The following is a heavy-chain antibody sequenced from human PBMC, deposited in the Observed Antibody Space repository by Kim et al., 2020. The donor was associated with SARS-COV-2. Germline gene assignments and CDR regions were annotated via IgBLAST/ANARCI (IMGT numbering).Heavy chain of an antibody. Sequence: ASVKVSCKASGYTFTSHAIDWVRQAPGQGLEWMGWINTNTGNPTYAQGFTGRFVFSLDTSVSTAYLEISSLKAEDTAIYYCGTNSVAFDVWGQGTTVPIS. J-gene: IGHJ6*02. V-gene: IGHV7-4-1*02. CDR3: GTNSVAFDV. CDR1: GYTFTSHA. CDR2: INTNTGNP. D-gene: IGHD2-21*01.